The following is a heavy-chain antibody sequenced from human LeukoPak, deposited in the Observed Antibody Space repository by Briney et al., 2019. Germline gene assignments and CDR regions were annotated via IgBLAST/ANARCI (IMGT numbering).Heavy chain of an antibody. CDR1: GGSISSSSYY. J-gene: IGHJ5*02. Sequence: TSETLSLTCTVSGGSISSSSYYWGWIRQPPGKGLEWIGSIYYSGSTYYNPSLKSRVTISVDTSKNQFSLKLSSVTAADTAVYYCARGLMYYYDSSGYRWFDPWGQGTLVTVSS. V-gene: IGHV4-39*07. D-gene: IGHD3-22*01. CDR3: ARGLMYYYDSSGYRWFDP. CDR2: IYYSGST.